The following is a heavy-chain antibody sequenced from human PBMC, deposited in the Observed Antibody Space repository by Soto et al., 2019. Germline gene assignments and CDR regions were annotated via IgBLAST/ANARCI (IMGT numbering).Heavy chain of an antibody. CDR2: ISGSGGST. CDR3: AKKTTHSFDS. Sequence: RLACAASGFTFSSYAMSWVRQAPGKGLEWVSAISGSGGSTYYADSVKGRFTISRDNSKNTLYLQMNSLRAEDTAVYYCAKKTTHSFDSRGQGTMVTVAS. V-gene: IGHV3-23*01. CDR1: GFTFSSYA. J-gene: IGHJ3*02.